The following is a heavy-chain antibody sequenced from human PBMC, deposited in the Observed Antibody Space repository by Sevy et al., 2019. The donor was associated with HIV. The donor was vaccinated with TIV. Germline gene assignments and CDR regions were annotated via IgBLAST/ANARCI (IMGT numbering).Heavy chain of an antibody. J-gene: IGHJ5*02. CDR3: ARRGDNNWFDP. Sequence: SQTLSLTCTVSGVSISGGAYYWGWIRQPPGKGLEWIGSISYTGSTYYNPSLKSRFTISVDTSKNQFSLKLTSVTAADTAVYYWARRGDNNWFDPWGQGTLVTVSS. D-gene: IGHD2-15*01. V-gene: IGHV4-39*01. CDR2: ISYTGST. CDR1: GVSISGGAYY.